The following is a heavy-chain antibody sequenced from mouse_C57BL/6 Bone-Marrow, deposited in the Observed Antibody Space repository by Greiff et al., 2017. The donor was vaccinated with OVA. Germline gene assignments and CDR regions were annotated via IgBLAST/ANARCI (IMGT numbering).Heavy chain of an antibody. CDR2: IYPGSGST. CDR3: ARGRFYYYGSASYYFDD. J-gene: IGHJ2*01. CDR1: GYTFTSYW. V-gene: IGHV1-55*01. D-gene: IGHD1-1*01. Sequence: VQLQQSGAELVKPGASVKMSCKASGYTFTSYWITWVKQRPGQGLEWIGDIYPGSGSTNYNEKFKSKATLTVDTSSSTAYMQLSSLTSEDSAVYYCARGRFYYYGSASYYFDDWGQGTTLTVSS.